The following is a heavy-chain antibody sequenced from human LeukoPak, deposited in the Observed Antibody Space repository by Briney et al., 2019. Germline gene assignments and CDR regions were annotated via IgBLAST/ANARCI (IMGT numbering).Heavy chain of an antibody. V-gene: IGHV4-34*01. D-gene: IGHD4-17*01. CDR2: INHSGST. J-gene: IGHJ3*02. Sequence: SETLSLTCAVYGGSFSGYYWSWIRQPPGKGLEWIGEINHSGSTNYNPSLKSRVTISVDTSKNQFSLKLSSVTAADTAVYYCATPYGDYAYAFDIWGQGTMVTVSS. CDR3: ATPYGDYAYAFDI. CDR1: GGSFSGYY.